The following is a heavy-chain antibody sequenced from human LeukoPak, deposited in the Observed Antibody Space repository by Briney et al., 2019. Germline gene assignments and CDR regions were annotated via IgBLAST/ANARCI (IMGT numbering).Heavy chain of an antibody. CDR2: INSDGSST. D-gene: IGHD2-2*01. Sequence: GGSLRLSCAASGFTFSSYWMHWVRQAPGKGLVWVSRINSDGSSTSYADSVKGRSTISRDNAKNTLYLQMNSLRAEDTAVYYCAREVVVPAAQNWFDPWGQGTLVTVSS. CDR1: GFTFSSYW. V-gene: IGHV3-74*01. CDR3: AREVVVPAAQNWFDP. J-gene: IGHJ5*02.